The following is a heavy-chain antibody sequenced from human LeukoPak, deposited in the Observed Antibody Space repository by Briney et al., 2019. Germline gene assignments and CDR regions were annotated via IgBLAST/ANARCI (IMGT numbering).Heavy chain of an antibody. D-gene: IGHD3-9*01. CDR3: ARGGYFDWLSR. CDR2: IYYSGST. Sequence: PSETLSLTCAVYGGSFSGYYWSWIRQHPGKGLEWIGYIYYSGSTYYNPSLKSRVTISVDTSKNQFSLKLSSVTAADTAVYYCARGGYFDWLSRWGQGTLVTVSS. CDR1: GGSFSGYY. J-gene: IGHJ4*02. V-gene: IGHV4-31*11.